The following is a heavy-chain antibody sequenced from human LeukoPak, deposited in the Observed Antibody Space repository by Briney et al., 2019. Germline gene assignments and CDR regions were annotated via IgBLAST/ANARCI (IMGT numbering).Heavy chain of an antibody. CDR2: ISSSSSYI. J-gene: IGHJ5*02. CDR3: AAGSGSYRDWFDP. V-gene: IGHV3-21*01. CDR1: GFTFSSYS. D-gene: IGHD3-10*01. Sequence: GGSLRLSRAASGFTFSSYSMNWVRQAPGKGLEWVSSISSSSSYIYYADSVKGRFTISRDNAKNSLYLQMSSLRAEDTAVYYCAAGSGSYRDWFDPWGQGTLVTVSS.